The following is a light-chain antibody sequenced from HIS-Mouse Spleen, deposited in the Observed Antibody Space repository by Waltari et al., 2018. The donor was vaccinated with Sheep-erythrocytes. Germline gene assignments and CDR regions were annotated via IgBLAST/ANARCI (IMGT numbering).Light chain of an antibody. Sequence: QSALTQTRSVSGSPGQSVTISCTGTSSDVGGYNYVSWYPQHQGKAPKLMIYDVSKRPSGFPDRFSGSKSGNTASLTISGLQAEDEADYYCCSYAGSSTWVFGGGTKLTVL. CDR3: CSYAGSSTWV. J-gene: IGLJ3*02. CDR2: DVS. V-gene: IGLV2-11*01. CDR1: SSDVGGYNY.